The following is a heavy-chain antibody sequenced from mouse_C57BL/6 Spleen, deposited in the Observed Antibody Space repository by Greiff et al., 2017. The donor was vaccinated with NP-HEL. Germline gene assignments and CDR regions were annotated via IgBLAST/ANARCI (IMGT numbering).Heavy chain of an antibody. V-gene: IGHV1-42*01. CDR1: GYSFTGYY. J-gene: IGHJ2*01. Sequence: EVHLVESGPELVKPGASVKISCKASGYSFTGYYMNWVKQSPEKSLEWIGEINPSTGGTTYNQKFKAKATLTVDKSSSTAYMQLKSLTSEDSAVYYCARGGYGSSYDYWGQGTTLTVSS. D-gene: IGHD1-1*01. CDR2: INPSTGGT. CDR3: ARGGYGSSYDY.